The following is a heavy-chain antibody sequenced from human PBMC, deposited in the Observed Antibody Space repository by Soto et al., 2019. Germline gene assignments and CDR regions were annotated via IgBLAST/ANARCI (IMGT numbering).Heavy chain of an antibody. CDR3: GKEMGILLKHVDC. V-gene: IGHV3-23*01. J-gene: IGHJ4*02. CDR2: ISGSGGST. CDR1: GFTFTNYA. Sequence: GGSLRLSCAASGFTFTNYATSWVRQAPGKGLEWVSAISGSGGSTYYADSVTGRFTISRDNSENTLYQQMSSLRAEDTAVYYCGKEMGILLKHVDCWGQGTLVSVCS. D-gene: IGHD6-13*01.